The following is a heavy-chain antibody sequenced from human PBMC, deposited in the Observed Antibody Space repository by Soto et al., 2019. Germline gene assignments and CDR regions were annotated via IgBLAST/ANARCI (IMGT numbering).Heavy chain of an antibody. D-gene: IGHD6-19*01. CDR3: AHRRVWSSDWYDWFDP. CDR2: ISWNDEK. V-gene: IGHV2-5*01. CDR1: GFSLSTNGVR. J-gene: IGHJ5*02. Sequence: SGPTLVNPTQTLTLTCTFSGFSLSTNGVRVGWIRQPPGKALEWLAIISWNDEKYYSPSLKSRLTITKDTSKNQVVLTMTNVDPVDTATYYCAHRRVWSSDWYDWFDPWGQGMLVTVSS.